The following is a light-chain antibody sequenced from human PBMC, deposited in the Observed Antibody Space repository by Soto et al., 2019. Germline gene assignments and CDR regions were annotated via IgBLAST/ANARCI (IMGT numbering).Light chain of an antibody. J-gene: IGKJ2*01. CDR3: MQGTHWPYT. Sequence: DVVMTQSPLSLPVTLGQPASIPCRSSQSLVFSDGNTYLSWFHQRPGQSPRRLIYNVSNRDSGVPDRFSGSGSGTDFTLKISRMEAEDVGVYYCMQGTHWPYTFGQGTKLEIK. CDR1: QSLVFSDGNTY. V-gene: IGKV2-30*01. CDR2: NVS.